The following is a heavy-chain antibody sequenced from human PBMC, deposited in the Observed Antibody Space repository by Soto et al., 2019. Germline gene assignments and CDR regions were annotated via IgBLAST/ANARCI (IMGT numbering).Heavy chain of an antibody. CDR2: INPNSGGT. CDR1: GYTFTGYY. V-gene: IGHV1-2*02. CDR3: ASFLDYGDYTVYYYYYGMDV. J-gene: IGHJ6*02. D-gene: IGHD4-17*01. Sequence: GASVKVSCKASGYTFTGYYMHWVRQAPGQGLEWMGWINPNSGGTNYAQKFQGRVTMTRDTSISTAYMELSRLRSDDTAVYYCASFLDYGDYTVYYYYYGMDVWGQGTTVTVSS.